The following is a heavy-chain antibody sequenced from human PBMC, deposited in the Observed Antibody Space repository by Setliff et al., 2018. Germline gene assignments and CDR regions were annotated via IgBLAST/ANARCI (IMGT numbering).Heavy chain of an antibody. CDR3: AKVKKPLIRGSGFDY. CDR2: VRFDGSYK. Sequence: GESLKISCAASGFVFGTYGMHWVRQAPGKGLDWVASVRFDGSYKVYADSVKGRFTISRDNSENTLFLQMTSLRPEDTGIYYCAKVKKPLIRGSGFDYWGRGTLGTVPQ. V-gene: IGHV3-30*02. CDR1: GFVFGTYG. J-gene: IGHJ4*02. D-gene: IGHD2-8*01.